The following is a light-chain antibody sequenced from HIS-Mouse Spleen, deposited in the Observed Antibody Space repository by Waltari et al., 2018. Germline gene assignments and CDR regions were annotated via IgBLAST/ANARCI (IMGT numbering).Light chain of an antibody. CDR2: AAS. J-gene: IGKJ1*01. CDR1: QGISSY. CDR3: QQLNSYPPT. Sequence: DIHLTQSPSFLSSSVGDRVTITCRASQGISSYLAGYQQKPGKAPKLLIYAASTLQSGVPSRFSGSGSGTEFTLTISSLQPEDFATYYCQQLNSYPPTFGQGTKVEIK. V-gene: IGKV1-9*01.